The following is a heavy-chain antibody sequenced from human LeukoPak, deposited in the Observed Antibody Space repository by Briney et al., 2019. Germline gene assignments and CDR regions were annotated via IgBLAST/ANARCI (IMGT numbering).Heavy chain of an antibody. CDR2: ISAYNGKT. V-gene: IGHV1-18*01. CDR1: GYTFTTYG. CDR3: ARDLIAVRPGWFDP. D-gene: IGHD6-6*01. J-gene: IGHJ5*02. Sequence: GASVKVSCKASGYTFTTYGISWVRLAPGQGLEWMGWISAYNGKTNYAQQFQGRGTMTTDTAMSTAYMDLRSLRSDDTAVYYFARDLIAVRPGWFDPWGQGSLVTVSS.